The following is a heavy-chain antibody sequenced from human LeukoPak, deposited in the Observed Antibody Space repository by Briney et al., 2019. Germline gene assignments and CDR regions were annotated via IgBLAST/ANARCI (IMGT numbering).Heavy chain of an antibody. Sequence: GGSLRLSCAASGFSVSSNYMSWVRQAPGKGLEWVSVTYRDGNIDYADSVKGRFTISRDISKNTLYLQMNSLRAEDTAVYYCARDWYMDVWGKGTTVTISS. CDR2: TYRDGNI. V-gene: IGHV3-53*01. J-gene: IGHJ6*03. CDR3: ARDWYMDV. CDR1: GFSVSSNY.